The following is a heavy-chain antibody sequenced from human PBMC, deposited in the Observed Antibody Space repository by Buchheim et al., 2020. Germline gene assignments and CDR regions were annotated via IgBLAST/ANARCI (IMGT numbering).Heavy chain of an antibody. Sequence: QVQLQESGPGLVKPSETLSLTCTVSGGSISSGDYYWSWIRQRPGQGLEWIGFIYYSGSTQYNPTLKSRATISLDTSNDQFSLRLSSVTAADTAVYYCSRGPGGAHEDFDYWGQGTL. V-gene: IGHV4-31*03. J-gene: IGHJ4*02. CDR1: GGSISSGDYY. D-gene: IGHD2-15*01. CDR2: IYYSGST. CDR3: SRGPGGAHEDFDY.